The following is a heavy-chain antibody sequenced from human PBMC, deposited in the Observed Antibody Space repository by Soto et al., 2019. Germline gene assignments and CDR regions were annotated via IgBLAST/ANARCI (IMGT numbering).Heavy chain of an antibody. D-gene: IGHD3-10*01. Sequence: SETLSLTCAVSGGSISSGGYPWSWIRQPSGKGLEWIGYMYHSGSTYYNPSLKSRVTISIDRSKNQFSLKLSSVTAADTAVYYCARQGYYGSGSYYKFRWFDPWGQGTLVTVSS. J-gene: IGHJ5*02. CDR1: GGSISSGGYP. CDR3: ARQGYYGSGSYYKFRWFDP. CDR2: MYHSGST. V-gene: IGHV4-30-2*01.